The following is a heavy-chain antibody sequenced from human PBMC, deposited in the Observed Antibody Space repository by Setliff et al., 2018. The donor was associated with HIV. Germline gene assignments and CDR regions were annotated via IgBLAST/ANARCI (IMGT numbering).Heavy chain of an antibody. CDR3: ARHRYSNSINWFDP. D-gene: IGHD6-13*01. CDR1: GSSFRNSFYN. Sequence: SETLSLTCVVSGSSFRNSFYNWGWIRQPPGKGLEWIGTIYYSGTTYYNPSLKSRVTMSIDTSQNQFSLKLTSVTATDTAVYYCARHRYSNSINWFDPWGQGTLVTVSS. CDR2: IYYSGTT. J-gene: IGHJ5*02. V-gene: IGHV4-39*01.